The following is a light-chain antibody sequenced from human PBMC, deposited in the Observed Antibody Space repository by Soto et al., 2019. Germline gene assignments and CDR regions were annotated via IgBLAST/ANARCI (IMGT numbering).Light chain of an antibody. Sequence: QSALTQPPSASGSPGQSVTISCAGTSSDVGGYNYVSWCQQYPGKVPKLMIYEVSERPSGVPDRFSGSKSGNTAFLTVSGLQAEDEADYYCLSYAGSYTYNYVFGTGTKVTVL. CDR1: SSDVGGYNY. CDR3: LSYAGSYTYNYV. J-gene: IGLJ1*01. V-gene: IGLV2-8*01. CDR2: EVS.